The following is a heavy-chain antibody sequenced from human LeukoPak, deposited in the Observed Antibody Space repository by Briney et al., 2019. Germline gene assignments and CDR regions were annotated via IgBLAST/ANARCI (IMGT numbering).Heavy chain of an antibody. CDR3: ATFETYCSGGSCQSRDI. Sequence: ASVKVSCKASGYTFTSYYIHWVRQAPGQGLEWMGIINPSGGRTIYAQKFQGRGTMTADTSTDTAYMELSSLRSEDTAVYYCATFETYCSGGSCQSRDIWGQGTMVTVSS. J-gene: IGHJ3*02. CDR1: GYTFTSYY. V-gene: IGHV1-46*03. D-gene: IGHD2-15*01. CDR2: INPSGGRT.